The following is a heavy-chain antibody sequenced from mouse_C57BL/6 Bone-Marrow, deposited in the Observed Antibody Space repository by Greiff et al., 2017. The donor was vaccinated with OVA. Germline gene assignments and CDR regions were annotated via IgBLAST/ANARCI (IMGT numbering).Heavy chain of an antibody. V-gene: IGHV5-2*03. CDR1: AYEFPSHD. D-gene: IGHD2-5*01. Sequence: EVMLVESGGGLVQPGESLKLSCESNAYEFPSHDMSWVRKTPEKRLELVAAINSDGGSTYYPDTMERRFIISRDNTKKTLYLQMSSLRSEDTALYYTARHYINSLCYFDSWGQGTTLTVSS. CDR3: ARHYINSLCYFDS. CDR2: INSDGGST. J-gene: IGHJ2*01.